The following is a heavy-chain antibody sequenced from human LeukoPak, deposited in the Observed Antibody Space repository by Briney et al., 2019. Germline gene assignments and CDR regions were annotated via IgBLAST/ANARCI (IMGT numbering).Heavy chain of an antibody. CDR1: GGSISSSSYY. V-gene: IGHV4-39*02. J-gene: IGHJ4*02. CDR3: ATVGAVAGKYYFDY. Sequence: SETLSLTCTVSGGSISSSSYYWGWIRQPPGKGLEWIGSIYYGGSTYYNPSLKSRVTISVDTSKNQFSLKLSSVTAADTAVYYCATVGAVAGKYYFDYWGQGTLVTVSS. CDR2: IYYGGST. D-gene: IGHD6-19*01.